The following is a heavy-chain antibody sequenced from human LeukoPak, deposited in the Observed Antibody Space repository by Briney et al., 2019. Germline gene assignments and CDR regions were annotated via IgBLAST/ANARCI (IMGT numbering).Heavy chain of an antibody. Sequence: RPSETLSLTCTVSGGSISSSNYYWGWIRQPPGEGLEWIGYIYYSGTTDYSPSLRSRVTMSVDTSKSQFSLKLSSVTAADTAVYYCARMGAIAGASANPDHWGQGTLVTVSS. CDR2: IYYSGTT. CDR1: GGSISSSNYY. D-gene: IGHD4/OR15-4a*01. J-gene: IGHJ4*02. CDR3: ARMGAIAGASANPDH. V-gene: IGHV4-61*05.